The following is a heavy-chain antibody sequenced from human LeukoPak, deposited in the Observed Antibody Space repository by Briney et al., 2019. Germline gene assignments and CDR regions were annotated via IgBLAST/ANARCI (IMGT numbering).Heavy chain of an antibody. D-gene: IGHD1-1*01. CDR1: GYTFTVYY. J-gene: IGHJ4*02. Sequence: ASVTVSFKASGYTFTVYYMHWVRQAPGQGLEWMGWINPNSGGTNYAQKFQGRVTMTRDTSISTAYMELSRLRSDDTAVYYCARDFELERRNYFDYWGQGTLVTVSS. V-gene: IGHV1-2*02. CDR3: ARDFELERRNYFDY. CDR2: INPNSGGT.